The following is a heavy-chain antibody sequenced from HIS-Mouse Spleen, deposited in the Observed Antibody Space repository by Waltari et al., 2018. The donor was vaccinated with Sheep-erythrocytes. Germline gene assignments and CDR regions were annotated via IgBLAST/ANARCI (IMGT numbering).Heavy chain of an antibody. Sequence: KVSCKASGYTFTGYYMHWVRQAPGQGLEWMGWINPNSGGTNYAQKVQGRVTRTRDTSISTAYMGLSRLRSDDTAVYYCARDPARIGSSGGTGYYYGMDVWGQGTTVTVSS. J-gene: IGHJ6*02. CDR1: GYTFTGYY. CDR2: INPNSGGT. CDR3: ARDPARIGSSGGTGYYYGMDV. D-gene: IGHD6-19*01. V-gene: IGHV1-2*02.